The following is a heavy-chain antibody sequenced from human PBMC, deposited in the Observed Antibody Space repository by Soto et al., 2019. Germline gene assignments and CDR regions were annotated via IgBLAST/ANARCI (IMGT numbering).Heavy chain of an antibody. D-gene: IGHD2-15*01. Sequence: QVQLVQSGAEVKKPGSSVKVSCKASGGTFSSYAISWVRQAPGQGLEWMGGIIPIFGTANYAQKFQGRVTITADKSTSTAYMELSSLRSEDTAVYYCARSWNCSGGSRSRRYFDLWGRGTLVTVSS. CDR2: IIPIFGTA. V-gene: IGHV1-69*06. CDR3: ARSWNCSGGSRSRRYFDL. CDR1: GGTFSSYA. J-gene: IGHJ2*01.